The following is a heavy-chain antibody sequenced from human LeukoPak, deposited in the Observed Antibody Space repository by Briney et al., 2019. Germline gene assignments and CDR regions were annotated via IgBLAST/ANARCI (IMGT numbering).Heavy chain of an antibody. CDR1: GYTFTSYD. CDR3: ARGLHDGVGYYMDV. D-gene: IGHD1-26*01. Sequence: ASVKVSCKASGYTFTSYDINWVRQATGQGLEWMGWMNPNSGNTGYAQKFQGRVNITRNTSISTAYMELSSLRSEDTAVYYCARGLHDGVGYYMDVWGKGTTVTVSS. V-gene: IGHV1-8*03. CDR2: MNPNSGNT. J-gene: IGHJ6*03.